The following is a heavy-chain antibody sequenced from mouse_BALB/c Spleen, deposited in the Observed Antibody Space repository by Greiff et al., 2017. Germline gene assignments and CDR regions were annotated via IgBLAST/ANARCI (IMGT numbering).Heavy chain of an antibody. CDR2: IRLKSNNYAT. CDR3: TRDYDGFAY. Sequence: EVHLVESGGGLVQPGGSRKLSCAASGFTFSNYWMNWVRQSPEKGLEWVAEIRLKSNNYATHYAESVKGRFTISRDDSKSSVYLQMNNLRAEDTGIYYCTRDYDGFAYWGQGTLVTVSA. J-gene: IGHJ3*01. V-gene: IGHV6-6*02. CDR1: GFTFSNYW. D-gene: IGHD2-4*01.